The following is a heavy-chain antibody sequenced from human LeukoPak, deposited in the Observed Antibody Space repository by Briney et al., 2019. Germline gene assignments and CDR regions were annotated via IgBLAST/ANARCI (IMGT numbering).Heavy chain of an antibody. Sequence: SETLSLTCTVSGGSISSGDYYWSWIRQPPGKGLEWIGDIYYSGSTYYNPSLKSRVTISVDTSKNQFSLKLSSVTAADTAVYYCAREPGSFGVVTYFDYWGQGTLVTVSS. CDR2: IYYSGST. CDR1: GGSISSGDYY. D-gene: IGHD3-3*01. CDR3: AREPGSFGVVTYFDY. J-gene: IGHJ4*02. V-gene: IGHV4-30-4*08.